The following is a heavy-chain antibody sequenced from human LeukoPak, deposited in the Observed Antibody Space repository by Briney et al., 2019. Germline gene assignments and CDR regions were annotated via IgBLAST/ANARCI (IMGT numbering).Heavy chain of an antibody. V-gene: IGHV3-66*01. CDR3: AKDLVLPTAAFDY. CDR2: IYSGGST. CDR1: GFTVSNNY. D-gene: IGHD6-25*01. J-gene: IGHJ4*02. Sequence: GGSLRLSCAASGFTVSNNYMYWVRQAPGKGLEWVSVIYSGGSTYYADSVKGRFTISRDNSKNTLYLQMNSLRAEDTAVYYCAKDLVLPTAAFDYWGQGTLVTVSS.